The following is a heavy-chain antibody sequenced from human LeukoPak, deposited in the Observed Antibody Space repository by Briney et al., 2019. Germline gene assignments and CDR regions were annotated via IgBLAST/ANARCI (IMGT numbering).Heavy chain of an antibody. J-gene: IGHJ4*02. V-gene: IGHV3-53*01. CDR3: ARGSSIAARRGLGFDY. D-gene: IGHD6-6*01. Sequence: GGSLRLSCAASGFTFSSYAMSWVRQAPGKGLEWVSVIYSGGSTYYADSVKGRFTISRDNSKNTLYLQMNSLRAEDTAVYYCARGSSIAARRGLGFDYWGQGALVTVSS. CDR2: IYSGGST. CDR1: GFTFSSYA.